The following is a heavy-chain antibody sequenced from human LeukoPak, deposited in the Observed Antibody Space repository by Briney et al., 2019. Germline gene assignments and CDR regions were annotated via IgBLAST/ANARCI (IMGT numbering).Heavy chain of an antibody. CDR2: ISSSSSTI. CDR1: GFTFSSYA. J-gene: IGHJ1*01. V-gene: IGHV3-48*01. D-gene: IGHD4-17*01. Sequence: GGSLRLSCAASGFTFSSYAMNWVRQAPGKGLEWVSYISSSSSTIYYADSVKGRFTISRDNAKDSLYLQMNSLRAEDTAVYYCAIMTTVTTGYFQHWGRGTLVTVSS. CDR3: AIMTTVTTGYFQH.